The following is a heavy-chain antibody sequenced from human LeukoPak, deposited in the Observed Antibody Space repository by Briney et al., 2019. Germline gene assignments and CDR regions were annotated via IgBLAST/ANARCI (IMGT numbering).Heavy chain of an antibody. V-gene: IGHV3-21*01. J-gene: IGHJ5*02. CDR2: VSSTSSYI. Sequence: GGSLRLSCAASGFTFSSYSMNWVRQAPGKGLEWVSSVSSTSSYIYYADSVKGRFTISRDNAKNSLYLQMNSLRAEDTAVYYCARFCSGGSCYTGNWFDPWGLGTLVTVSS. CDR1: GFTFSSYS. D-gene: IGHD2-15*01. CDR3: ARFCSGGSCYTGNWFDP.